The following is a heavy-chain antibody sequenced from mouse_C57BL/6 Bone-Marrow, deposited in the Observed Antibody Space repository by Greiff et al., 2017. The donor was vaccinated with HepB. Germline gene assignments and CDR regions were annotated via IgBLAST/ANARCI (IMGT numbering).Heavy chain of an antibody. CDR1: GFNFTDDY. CDR3: TSDGYYPAWFAY. J-gene: IGHJ3*01. V-gene: IGHV14-4*01. CDR2: IDPENGDT. Sequence: EVMLVESGAELVRPGASVKLSCTASGFNFTDDYMHWVKQRPEQGLEWIGWIDPENGDTEYASKFKGKATITADTSSNTAYLQLSSLTSEDAAVYYCTSDGYYPAWFAYWGQGTLVTVSA. D-gene: IGHD2-3*01.